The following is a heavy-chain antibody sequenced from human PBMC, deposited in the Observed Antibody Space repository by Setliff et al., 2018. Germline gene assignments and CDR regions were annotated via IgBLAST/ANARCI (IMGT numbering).Heavy chain of an antibody. CDR3: ARARSDYYYGVDV. Sequence: SETLSVTCTVSGGSISSYYWSWVRQSPGKGLEWIGYVYYSGSTSYNPTLKSRVTISVDTSRNQFSLNLSSVTAADTAVYFCARARSDYYYGVDVWGQGTTVTSP. CDR1: GGSISSYY. CDR2: VYYSGST. J-gene: IGHJ6*02. V-gene: IGHV4-59*01.